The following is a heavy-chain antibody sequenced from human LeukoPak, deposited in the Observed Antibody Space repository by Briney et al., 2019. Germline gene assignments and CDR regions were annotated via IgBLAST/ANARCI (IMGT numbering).Heavy chain of an antibody. CDR2: ITGDGGGT. CDR3: AKETSSGNFVTIDC. CDR1: GFTFRSYV. Sequence: GGSLRLSRAASGFTFRSYVMSWVRQTPEKGLEWVSAITGDGGGTNHADSVKGRFFISRDNSKNTLYLQMNSLRAEDTAVYYCAKETSSGNFVTIDCWGQGALVTVSS. V-gene: IGHV3-23*01. J-gene: IGHJ4*02. D-gene: IGHD1-26*01.